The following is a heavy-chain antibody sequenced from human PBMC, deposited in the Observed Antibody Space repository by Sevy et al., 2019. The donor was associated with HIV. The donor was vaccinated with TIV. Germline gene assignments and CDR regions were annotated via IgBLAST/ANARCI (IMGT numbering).Heavy chain of an antibody. CDR2: ISWNSGSI. Sequence: GGSLRLSCAASGFTFDDYAMHWVRQAPGKGLEWVSGISWNSGSIGYADSVKGRFTISRDNAKNSLYLQMNSLRAEDTALYYCAKDAVAVAATGRGYYYYGMDVWGQGTTVTVSS. J-gene: IGHJ6*02. D-gene: IGHD2-15*01. CDR1: GFTFDDYA. V-gene: IGHV3-9*01. CDR3: AKDAVAVAATGRGYYYYGMDV.